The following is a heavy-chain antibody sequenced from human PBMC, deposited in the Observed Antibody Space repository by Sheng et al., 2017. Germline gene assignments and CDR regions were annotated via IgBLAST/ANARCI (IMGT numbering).Heavy chain of an antibody. D-gene: IGHD4-17*01. CDR3: ATAPADAYGDFNYFDY. V-gene: IGHV1-69*05. Sequence: QVQLVQSGAEVKRPGSSAKVSCKASGGTFSRSAISWVRQAPGQGLDWMGGIIPIFGTTSFAPKFQGRVTITTDESTSTAYMELSSLRSEDTAIYYCATAPADAYGDFNYFDYWGQGTLVTVSS. CDR1: GGTFSRSA. CDR2: IIPIFGTT. J-gene: IGHJ4*02.